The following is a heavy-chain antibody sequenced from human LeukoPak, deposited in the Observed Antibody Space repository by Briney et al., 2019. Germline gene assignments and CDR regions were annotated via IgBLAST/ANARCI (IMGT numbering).Heavy chain of an antibody. CDR3: ARTKYSSGWYVVRSGGPFGY. J-gene: IGHJ4*02. CDR2: IYYSGST. Sequence: SQTLSLTCTVSGGSISSGDYYWSWIRQPPGKGLEWIGYIYYSGSTYYHPSLKSRVTISVDTSKNQFSLRLSSVTAADTAVYYCARTKYSSGWYVVRSGGPFGYWGQGTLVTVSS. V-gene: IGHV4-30-4*08. D-gene: IGHD6-19*01. CDR1: GGSISSGDYY.